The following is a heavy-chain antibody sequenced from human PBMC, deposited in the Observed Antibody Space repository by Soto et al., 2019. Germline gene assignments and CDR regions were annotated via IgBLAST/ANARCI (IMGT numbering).Heavy chain of an antibody. J-gene: IGHJ3*02. CDR3: ARDSGYSYGSAFDI. D-gene: IGHD5-18*01. V-gene: IGHV3-33*01. Sequence: QVQLVESGGGVVQPGRSLRLSCAASGFTFSSYGMHWVRQAPGKGLEWVAVIWYDGSNKYYADSVKGRFTISRDNSKNTLYLQMNSLRAEGTAVYYCARDSGYSYGSAFDIWGQGTMVTVSS. CDR2: IWYDGSNK. CDR1: GFTFSSYG.